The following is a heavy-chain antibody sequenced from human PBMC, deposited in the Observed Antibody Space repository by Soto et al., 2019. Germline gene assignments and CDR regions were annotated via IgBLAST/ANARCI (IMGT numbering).Heavy chain of an antibody. V-gene: IGHV1-2*02. CDR3: ARGDYGTGGYPFPYFDY. D-gene: IGHD2-8*02. Sequence: HEHLVQSGAEVKGPGASLNVSCKASGYSFTGYYIHWVRQAPGQGLEWMGWINPDSGATNYAQNFQGRVTLTSDTSISTASMDLTSLTSDDTAVYYCARGDYGTGGYPFPYFDYWGQGTLVIVSS. CDR1: GYSFTGYY. CDR2: INPDSGAT. J-gene: IGHJ4*02.